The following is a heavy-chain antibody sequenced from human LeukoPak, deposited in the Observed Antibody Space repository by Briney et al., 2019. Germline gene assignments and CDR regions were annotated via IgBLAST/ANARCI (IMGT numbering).Heavy chain of an antibody. CDR2: ISGSGGST. CDR3: AKPPPRGSGSYYIYYFDY. J-gene: IGHJ4*02. CDR1: GFTISSYA. Sequence: PGGSLRLSCAASGFTISSYAMSWVRQAPGKGLEWVSAISGSGGSTYYADSVKGRFTISRDNSKNTLYLQMNSLRAEDTAVYYCAKPPPRGSGSYYIYYFDYWGQGTLVTVSS. V-gene: IGHV3-23*01. D-gene: IGHD3-10*01.